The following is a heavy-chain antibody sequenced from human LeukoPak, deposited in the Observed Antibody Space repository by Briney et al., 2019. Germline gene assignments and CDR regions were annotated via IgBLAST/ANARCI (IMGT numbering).Heavy chain of an antibody. Sequence: GGSLRLSCAASGFTFGDYYMSWIRQAPGKGLEWIAYISSRDDSINYADSLMGRFTISRDNAKNSLFLQMNSLRAEDTAVYYCARGRHYYDTRGYSDAFDIWGQGTLVTVSS. J-gene: IGHJ3*02. V-gene: IGHV3-11*01. CDR2: ISSRDDSI. CDR3: ARGRHYYDTRGYSDAFDI. CDR1: GFTFGDYY. D-gene: IGHD3-22*01.